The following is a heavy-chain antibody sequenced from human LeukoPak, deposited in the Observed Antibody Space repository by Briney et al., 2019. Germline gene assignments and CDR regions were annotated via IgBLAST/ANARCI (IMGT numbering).Heavy chain of an antibody. CDR2: INPNSGGT. CDR1: GYTFTGYY. Sequence: ASVKVSCKASGYTFTGYYMHWVRQAPGQGLEWMGWINPNSGGTNYAQKFQGRVTMTRDTSISTAYMELSSLRSEDTAVYYCARTPMVRGVEFDPWGQGTLVTVSS. V-gene: IGHV1-2*02. D-gene: IGHD3-10*01. CDR3: ARTPMVRGVEFDP. J-gene: IGHJ5*02.